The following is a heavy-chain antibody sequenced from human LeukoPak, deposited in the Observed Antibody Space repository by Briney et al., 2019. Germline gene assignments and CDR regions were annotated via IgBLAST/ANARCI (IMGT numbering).Heavy chain of an antibody. J-gene: IGHJ5*02. Sequence: ASVKVSCKVSGYTLTELSMHWVRQAPGKGLEWMGGFDPEDGETIYAQKFQGRVTMTEDTSTDTACMELSSLRSEDTAVYYCATDRHLVLEFDPWGQGTLVTVSS. CDR2: FDPEDGET. V-gene: IGHV1-24*01. CDR3: ATDRHLVLEFDP. CDR1: GYTLTELS.